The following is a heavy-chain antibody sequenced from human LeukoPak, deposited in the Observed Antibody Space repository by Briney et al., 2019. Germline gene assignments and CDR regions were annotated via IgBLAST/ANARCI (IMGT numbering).Heavy chain of an antibody. Sequence: GRSLRLSCAASGFTFSSHAMHWVRQAPGKGLEWVAVISYDGSNKYYADSVKGRFTISRDNSKNTLYLQMNSLRAEDTAVYYCARGPHWATFDYWGQGTLVTVSS. CDR1: GFTFSSHA. CDR3: ARGPHWATFDY. V-gene: IGHV3-30-3*01. CDR2: ISYDGSNK. J-gene: IGHJ4*02. D-gene: IGHD3-16*01.